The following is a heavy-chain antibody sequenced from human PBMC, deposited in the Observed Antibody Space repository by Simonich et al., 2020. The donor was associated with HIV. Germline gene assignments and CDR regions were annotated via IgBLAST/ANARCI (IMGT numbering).Heavy chain of an antibody. J-gene: IGHJ4*02. D-gene: IGHD3-10*01. CDR2: INHSGIT. Sequence: QVQLQQWGAGLLKPSETLSLTCAVYGGSFSGYYWSWIRQPPGKGLEWIGEINHSGITNYKSSLNSRATISVDKSKNQFSLKLSSVTAADTAIYYCARRDREFILYFDYWGQGNLVTVSS. CDR1: GGSFSGYY. CDR3: ARRDREFILYFDY. V-gene: IGHV4-34*01.